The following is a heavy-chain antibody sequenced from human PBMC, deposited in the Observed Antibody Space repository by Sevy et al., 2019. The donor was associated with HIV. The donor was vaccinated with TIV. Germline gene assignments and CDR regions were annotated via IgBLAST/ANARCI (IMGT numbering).Heavy chain of an antibody. J-gene: IGHJ4*02. CDR3: AREGCTQPHDY. V-gene: IGHV3-23*01. CDR1: GFTFAKYS. CDR2: FSFGCGRI. Sequence: GESLKISCAASGFTFAKYSMSWVRQAPGKGLEWVSTFSFGCGRINYADSVKGRFTIPRDDSKSTLFLQMNSLRAEDTATYFCAREGCTQPHDYWGQGTLVTVSS. D-gene: IGHD2-8*01.